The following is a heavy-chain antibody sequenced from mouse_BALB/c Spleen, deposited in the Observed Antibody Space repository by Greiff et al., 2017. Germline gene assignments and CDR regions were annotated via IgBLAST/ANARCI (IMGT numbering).Heavy chain of an antibody. CDR1: GYSITSDYA. J-gene: IGHJ4*01. CDR2: ISYSGST. Sequence: EVQLQQSGPGLVKPSQSLSLTCTVTGYSITSDYAWNWIRQFPGNKLEWMGYISYSGSTSYNPSLKSRISITRDTSKNQFFLQLNSVTTEDTATYYCASYDGYYDYAMDDWGQGTSVTVSS. CDR3: ASYDGYYDYAMDD. D-gene: IGHD2-3*01. V-gene: IGHV3-2*02.